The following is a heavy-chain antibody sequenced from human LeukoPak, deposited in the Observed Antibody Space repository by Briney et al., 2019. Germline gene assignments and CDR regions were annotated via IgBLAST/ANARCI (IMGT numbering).Heavy chain of an antibody. D-gene: IGHD5-18*01. CDR3: AKGGIQLWFRRGPFDY. Sequence: PGGSLRLSCAASGFTFSSYGMSWVRQAPGKGLEWVSAISGSGGSTYYADSVKGRFTISRDNSKNTLYLQMNSLRAEDTAVYYCAKGGIQLWFRRGPFDYWGQGTLVTVSS. J-gene: IGHJ4*02. CDR2: ISGSGGST. V-gene: IGHV3-23*01. CDR1: GFTFSSYG.